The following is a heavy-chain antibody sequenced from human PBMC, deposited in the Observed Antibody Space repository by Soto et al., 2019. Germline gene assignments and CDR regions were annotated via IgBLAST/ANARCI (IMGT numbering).Heavy chain of an antibody. CDR1: GYTFTSYG. J-gene: IGHJ5*02. V-gene: IGHV1-18*04. Sequence: ASVKVSCKASGYTFTSYGISWVRQAPGQGLEWMGWISAYNGNTNNAQKLQGRVTMTTDTSTSTAYMELRSLRSDDTAVYYCARDLSSGIAAAGTSWFDPWGQGTLVTVSS. D-gene: IGHD6-13*01. CDR3: ARDLSSGIAAAGTSWFDP. CDR2: ISAYNGNT.